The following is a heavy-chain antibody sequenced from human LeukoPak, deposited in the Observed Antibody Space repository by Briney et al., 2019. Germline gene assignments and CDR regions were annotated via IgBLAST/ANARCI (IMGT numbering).Heavy chain of an antibody. CDR1: GFTFDDYA. V-gene: IGHV3-9*01. Sequence: GRSLRLSCAASGFTFDDYAMHWVRQAPGKGPEWVSGISWNSGTTDYADSVKGRFIISRDNAKNSLYLQMNSLRAEDTALYYCAKGSQAVADNFDYWGQGTLVTVSS. D-gene: IGHD6-19*01. J-gene: IGHJ4*02. CDR2: ISWNSGTT. CDR3: AKGSQAVADNFDY.